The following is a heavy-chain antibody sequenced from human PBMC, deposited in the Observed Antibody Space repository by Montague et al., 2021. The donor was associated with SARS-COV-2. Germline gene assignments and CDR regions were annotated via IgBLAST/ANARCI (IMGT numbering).Heavy chain of an antibody. D-gene: IGHD4-17*01. CDR1: SGSISSGYFY. V-gene: IGHV4-61*02. Sequence: TLSLTCTVSSGSISSGYFYWSWIRQLAGKGLEWIGLIYPSGNTYYNPSLKSRVTISVDTSKNQFSLKLSSVTAADTAVYYCASVYTVTYYFDYWGRGTLVTVSS. J-gene: IGHJ4*02. CDR3: ASVYTVTYYFDY. CDR2: IYPSGNT.